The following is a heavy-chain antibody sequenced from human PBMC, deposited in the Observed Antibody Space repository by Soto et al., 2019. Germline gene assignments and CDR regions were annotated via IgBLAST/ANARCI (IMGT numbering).Heavy chain of an antibody. D-gene: IGHD6-19*01. CDR2: ISGSGGST. Sequence: GGSLRLSCAASGFTFSSYAMRWVRQAPGKGLECVSAISGSGGSTYYADSVKGRFTISRDNSKKTLYLQMNSLRAEDTAVYYCAIYTGIAVAGSYFASCGQGTRVTVPS. CDR1: GFTFSSYA. V-gene: IGHV3-23*01. CDR3: AIYTGIAVAGSYFAS. J-gene: IGHJ4*02.